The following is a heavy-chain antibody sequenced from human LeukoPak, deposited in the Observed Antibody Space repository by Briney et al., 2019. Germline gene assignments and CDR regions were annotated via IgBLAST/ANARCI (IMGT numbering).Heavy chain of an antibody. CDR2: IYYSGST. J-gene: IGHJ1*01. Sequence: SETLSLTCTVSGDSIRSYYWSWIRQPPGKGLEWIGYIYYSGSTNYNPSLKSRVTISVDTSKNQFSLKLSSVTAADTAVYYCARGVSYYDSSGYYNEYFQHWGQGTLVTVSS. D-gene: IGHD3-22*01. CDR1: GDSIRSYY. V-gene: IGHV4-59*08. CDR3: ARGVSYYDSSGYYNEYFQH.